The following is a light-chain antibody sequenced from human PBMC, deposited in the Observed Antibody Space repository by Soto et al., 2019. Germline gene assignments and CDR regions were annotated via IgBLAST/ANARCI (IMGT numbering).Light chain of an antibody. V-gene: IGLV2-8*01. CDR3: LSYADTAYV. CDR2: EVS. CDR1: SSDVGGYNY. Sequence: SALTQPPSASVSPGQSVTISCAVTSSDVGGYNYVSWYQQYPGKVPKLMIYEVSERPSGVPDRFSGSKPGNTAFLTVSGLQAEDEADYYCLSYADTAYVFGTGTKVTVL. J-gene: IGLJ1*01.